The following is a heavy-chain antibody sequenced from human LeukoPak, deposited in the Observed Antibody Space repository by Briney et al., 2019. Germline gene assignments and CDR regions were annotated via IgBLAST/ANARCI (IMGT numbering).Heavy chain of an antibody. D-gene: IGHD6-6*01. CDR2: IYYSGTT. V-gene: IGHV4-59*12. CDR1: GGSISNYY. CDR3: ARDFSSSSTVYYYYYMDV. Sequence: SETLSLTCTVSGGSISNYYWNWIRQPPGKELEWIGSIYYSGTTYYNPSLKSRVTISLDTSKNQFSLKLSSVTAADTAIYYCARDFSSSSTVYYYYYMDVWGKGTTVTVSS. J-gene: IGHJ6*03.